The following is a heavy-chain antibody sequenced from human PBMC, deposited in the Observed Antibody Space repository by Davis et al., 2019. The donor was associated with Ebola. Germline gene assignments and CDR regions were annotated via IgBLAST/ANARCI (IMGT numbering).Heavy chain of an antibody. CDR1: GFTFSSYA. CDR2: VTRSGGGT. J-gene: IGHJ6*04. CDR3: AKGGSGWPSDYSYGMGV. D-gene: IGHD6-19*01. Sequence: GGSLRLSCAASGFTFSSYAMTWARQAPGKGLEWVSAVTRSGGGTYYADSVKGRFTISRDNSKNTLYLQMNSLRVEDTAVYYCAKGGSGWPSDYSYGMGVWGKGTTVTVSS. V-gene: IGHV3-23*01.